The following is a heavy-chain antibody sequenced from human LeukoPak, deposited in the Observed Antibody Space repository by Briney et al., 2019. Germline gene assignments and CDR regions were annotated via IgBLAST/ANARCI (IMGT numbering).Heavy chain of an antibody. D-gene: IGHD3-3*01. CDR3: ARGRITIFGVATYYFDY. CDR1: GYTFTSYG. Sequence: ASVKVSCKASGYTFTSYGISWVRQAPGQGLEWMGWISSYNGNTKYAQKVQGRVTMTADTSTSTAYMELRSLRSEDTAVYYCARGRITIFGVATYYFDYWGQGTLVTVSS. J-gene: IGHJ4*02. V-gene: IGHV1-18*01. CDR2: ISSYNGNT.